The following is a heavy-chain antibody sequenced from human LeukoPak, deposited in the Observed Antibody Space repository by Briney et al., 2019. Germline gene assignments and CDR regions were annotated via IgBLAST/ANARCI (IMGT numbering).Heavy chain of an antibody. D-gene: IGHD3-10*01. Sequence: SETLSLTCTVSGGSISSYYWSWIRQPPGKGLEWIGYISYSGTTNYNPSLKSRVTISVDTSKNQFSLKLNSVTTADTAVYYCARVRYGWGSPYNWFDPWGQGTLVTVSS. CDR1: GGSISSYY. V-gene: IGHV4-59*01. CDR3: ARVRYGWGSPYNWFDP. CDR2: ISYSGTT. J-gene: IGHJ5*02.